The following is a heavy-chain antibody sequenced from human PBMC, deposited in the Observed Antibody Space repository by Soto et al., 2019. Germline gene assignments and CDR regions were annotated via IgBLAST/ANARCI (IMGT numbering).Heavy chain of an antibody. Sequence: QVQLQESGPGLVKPSQTLSLTCTVSGGSISSGDYYWSWIRQPPGKGLEWIGYIYYSGSTYYNPSPKSRVTISVDPSKNQFSLKLSSVTAADTAVYYCARARGTMTDNWFDPWGQGTLVTVSS. V-gene: IGHV4-30-4*01. CDR2: IYYSGST. CDR3: ARARGTMTDNWFDP. D-gene: IGHD3-22*01. J-gene: IGHJ5*02. CDR1: GGSISSGDYY.